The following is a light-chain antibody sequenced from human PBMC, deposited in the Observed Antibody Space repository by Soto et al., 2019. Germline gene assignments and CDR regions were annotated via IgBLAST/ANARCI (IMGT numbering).Light chain of an antibody. J-gene: IGLJ2*01. CDR2: SNS. Sequence: QTVVTQPPSASGTPGQRVTISCSGSSSNIGSNIVHWYQQLPGTAPKLLIYSNSQRPSGVPDRFSGSKSGTSASLAISGLQSEDEADYYCAAWDYSLNGPIFGGGTKVTVL. V-gene: IGLV1-44*01. CDR1: SSNIGSNI. CDR3: AAWDYSLNGPI.